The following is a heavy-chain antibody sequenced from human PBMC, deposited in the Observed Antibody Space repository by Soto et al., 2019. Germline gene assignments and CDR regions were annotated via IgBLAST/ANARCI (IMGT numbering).Heavy chain of an antibody. Sequence: EVQLVESGGGLVQPGGSLGLSCAASGFTFSSYWMHWVRQTPGKGLEWVSRIKTDGSTTNYADSVKGRFTISRDNAKNTLYLQMNGLRVEDTAVFYCARGNLPIVVVPAAIDYWGQGTQVTVSS. CDR1: GFTFSSYW. CDR2: IKTDGSTT. D-gene: IGHD2-2*01. V-gene: IGHV3-74*01. J-gene: IGHJ4*02. CDR3: ARGNLPIVVVPAAIDY.